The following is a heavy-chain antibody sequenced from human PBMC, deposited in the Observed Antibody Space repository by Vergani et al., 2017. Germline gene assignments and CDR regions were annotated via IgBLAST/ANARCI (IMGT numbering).Heavy chain of an antibody. J-gene: IGHJ6*02. V-gene: IGHV4-4*07. D-gene: IGHD3-3*01. CDR3: ARDDFSSGYYIELRHYYGMDV. CDR2: IYTSGST. Sequence: QLQLQESGPGLVKPSETLSLTCTVSGGSISSYYWSWIRQPAGKGLEWIGRIYTSGSTNYNPSLKSRVTMSVDTSKNQFSLKLSSVTAADTAVYYCARDDFSSGYYIELRHYYGMDVWGQGTTVTVSS. CDR1: GGSISSYY.